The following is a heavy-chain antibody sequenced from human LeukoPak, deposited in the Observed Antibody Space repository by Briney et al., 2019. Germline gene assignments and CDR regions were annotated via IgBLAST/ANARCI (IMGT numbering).Heavy chain of an antibody. CDR3: ATDADSSGWYERTIYYFDY. D-gene: IGHD6-19*01. CDR2: ISYDGSSK. CDR1: TFTFSSYS. V-gene: IGHV3-30*04. J-gene: IGHJ4*02. Sequence: PGGSLRLSCAASTFTFSSYSMHWVRQAPGKGLEWVAVISYDGSSKYYADSVKGRFTISRDNSKNTLYLQMNSLRAEDTAVYYCATDADSSGWYERTIYYFDYWGQGTLVTVSS.